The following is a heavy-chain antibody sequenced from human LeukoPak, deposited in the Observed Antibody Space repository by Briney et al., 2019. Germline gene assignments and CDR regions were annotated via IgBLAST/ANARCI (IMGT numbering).Heavy chain of an antibody. V-gene: IGHV1-2*02. CDR1: GYTFTGYY. Sequence: ASVKVSCKASGYTFTGYYMHWVRQAPGQGLEWMGWINPNSGGTNYAQKFQGRVTMTRDTSISKAYMELSRLRSDDTAVYYCARDQDLGNWFDPWGQGTLVTVSS. CDR2: INPNSGGT. J-gene: IGHJ5*02. CDR3: ARDQDLGNWFDP.